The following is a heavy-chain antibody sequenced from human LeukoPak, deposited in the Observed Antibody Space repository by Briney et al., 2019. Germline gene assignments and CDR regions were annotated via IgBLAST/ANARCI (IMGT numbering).Heavy chain of an antibody. CDR3: ARENIVVVPAAINRWFDP. V-gene: IGHV4-39*07. CDR1: GGSISSSSYY. J-gene: IGHJ5*02. CDR2: IYYSGST. Sequence: SETLSLTCTASGGSISSSSYYWGWLRQPPGKGLEWIGSIYYSGSTYYNPCLKSRVTISVDTSKNQFSLKLSSVTAADTAVYYCARENIVVVPAAINRWFDPWGQGTLVTVSS. D-gene: IGHD2-2*02.